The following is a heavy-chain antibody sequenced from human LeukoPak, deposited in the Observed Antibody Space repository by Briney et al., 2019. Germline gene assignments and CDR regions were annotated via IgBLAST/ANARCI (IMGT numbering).Heavy chain of an antibody. D-gene: IGHD5-24*01. V-gene: IGHV3-23*01. CDR1: GFTFTNYA. Sequence: PGGSLRLSSAASGFTFTNYAMNWVRQAPGKGLEWVSSISGSGDDTSYADSVKGRFTISSDNSRNTLYLQMNSLRAEDTAVYYCAKQFVDIWGQGTLVTVSS. CDR3: AKQFVDI. CDR2: ISGSGDDT. J-gene: IGHJ5*02.